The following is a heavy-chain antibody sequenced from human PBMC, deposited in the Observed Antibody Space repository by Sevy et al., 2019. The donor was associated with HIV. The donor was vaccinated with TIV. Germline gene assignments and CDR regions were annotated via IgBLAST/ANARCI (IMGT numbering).Heavy chain of an antibody. CDR3: ARHCSGTSCSHAFDI. CDR2: INHSGST. V-gene: IGHV4-34*01. Sequence: SETRSLTCAVYGGSFSGYYWSWIRQPPGKGLEWIGEINHSGSTNYNPSLKSRVTISVDTSKNQFSLKLSSVTAADTAVYYCARHCSGTSCSHAFDIWGQGTMVTVSS. J-gene: IGHJ3*02. CDR1: GGSFSGYY. D-gene: IGHD2-2*01.